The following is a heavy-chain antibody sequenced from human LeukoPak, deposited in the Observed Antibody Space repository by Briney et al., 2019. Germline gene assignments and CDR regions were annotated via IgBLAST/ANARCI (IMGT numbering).Heavy chain of an antibody. V-gene: IGHV3-23*01. CDR2: ISGSGGST. Sequence: GGSLRLSCAASGFTFNSYAMSWVRQAPGKGLEWVSAISGSGGSTYYADSVKGRFTISRDNSKNTLYLQMNSLRAEDTAVYYCAKDKRVMITCGGALGVSWGQGTLVTVSS. CDR1: GFTFNSYA. D-gene: IGHD3-16*01. J-gene: IGHJ5*02. CDR3: AKDKRVMITCGGALGVS.